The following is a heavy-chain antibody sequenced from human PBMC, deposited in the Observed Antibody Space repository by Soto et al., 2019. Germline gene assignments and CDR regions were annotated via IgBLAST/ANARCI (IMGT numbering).Heavy chain of an antibody. Sequence: QVQLVQSGAEVKRPGSSVKVSCKASGDTFSFYSINWVRQAPGLGLEWMGRVNPILSMSNYAQRFQGRVTMTADKSTSTAYMELSGLRSEDTAMYYCATSYGSGYRAVDYWGQGALVPVSS. V-gene: IGHV1-69*04. J-gene: IGHJ4*02. CDR3: ATSYGSGYRAVDY. D-gene: IGHD3-10*01. CDR1: GDTFSFYS. CDR2: VNPILSMS.